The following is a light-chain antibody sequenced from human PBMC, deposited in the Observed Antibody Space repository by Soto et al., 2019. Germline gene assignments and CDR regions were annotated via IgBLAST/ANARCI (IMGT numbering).Light chain of an antibody. V-gene: IGKV3-20*01. CDR2: GGS. Sequence: EIALTQSPGTLSLSPGERATLSCRASQSLPRKYLAWYQKKPGQAPRLLIYGGSSRATGIPDMFSGSGSGADFTLSITRLEPEDFAVYYCQQYERPAYTFGQGTELEIK. CDR1: QSLPRKY. J-gene: IGKJ2*01. CDR3: QQYERPAYT.